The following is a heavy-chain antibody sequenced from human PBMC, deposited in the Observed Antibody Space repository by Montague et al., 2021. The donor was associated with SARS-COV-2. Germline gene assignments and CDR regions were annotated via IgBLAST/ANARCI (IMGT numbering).Heavy chain of an antibody. CDR1: GGFIGSGNW. CDR3: ARDFVAAVPDRFDS. J-gene: IGHJ4*02. V-gene: IGHV4/OR15-8*02. Sequence: SETLSLTCAVSGGFIGSGNWWSWVRQPPGKGLEWIGEIFHSGAASYNPSLKSRLTISMDKSKNEFSLKLNPVTAADTAMYYCARDFVAAVPDRFDSWGQGVLVTVSS. D-gene: IGHD6-13*01. CDR2: IFHSGAA.